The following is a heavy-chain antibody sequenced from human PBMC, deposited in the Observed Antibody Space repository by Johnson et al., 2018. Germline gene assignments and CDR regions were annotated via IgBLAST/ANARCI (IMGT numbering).Heavy chain of an antibody. V-gene: IGHV3-30-3*01. Sequence: VQLVESGGGVVQXGRSLRLSCAASGFTFSSYAMHWVRQAPGKGLEWVAVISYDGSHKYYADSVKGRFTISRDYSKNTVSLQMNSLRAEDTAVYYCAREVHYGDYPLAEYFQHWGQGTLVTVSS. CDR2: ISYDGSHK. J-gene: IGHJ1*01. D-gene: IGHD4-17*01. CDR3: AREVHYGDYPLAEYFQH. CDR1: GFTFSSYA.